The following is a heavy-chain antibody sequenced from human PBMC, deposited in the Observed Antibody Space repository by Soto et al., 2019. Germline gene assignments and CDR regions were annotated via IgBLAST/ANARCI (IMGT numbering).Heavy chain of an antibody. J-gene: IGHJ6*02. CDR1: GFTFSSYG. CDR2: IWYDGSNK. CDR3: AREGNMHPYYYYGMDV. Sequence: GGSLRLSCAASGFTFSSYGMHWVRQAPGKGLEWVAVIWYDGSNKYYADSVRGRFTISRDNSKNTLYLQMNGLRAEDTAVYYCAREGNMHPYYYYGMDVWGQGTTVTVSS. V-gene: IGHV3-33*01. D-gene: IGHD2-2*01.